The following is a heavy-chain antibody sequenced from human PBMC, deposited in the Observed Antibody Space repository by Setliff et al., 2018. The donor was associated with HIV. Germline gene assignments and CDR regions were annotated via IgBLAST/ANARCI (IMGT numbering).Heavy chain of an antibody. D-gene: IGHD1-1*01. V-gene: IGHV2-5*01. J-gene: IGHJ4*02. CDR2: IYWNNNK. Sequence: SGPTLVNPTQTLTLTCTFSGLSLSTSGVGVGWIRQSPGKALEWLAFIYWNNNKHYSTSLKSRRTVTKDTSKNRVVFTMTNMDPVTTATYYCAYSGRQLRGPYFDFWGQGTPVTVSS. CDR1: GLSLSTSGVG. CDR3: AYSGRQLRGPYFDF.